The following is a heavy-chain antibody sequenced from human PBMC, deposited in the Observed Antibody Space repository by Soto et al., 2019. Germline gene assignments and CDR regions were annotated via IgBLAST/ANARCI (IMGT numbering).Heavy chain of an antibody. CDR3: ARAPDIRGYVPYFDY. V-gene: IGHV3-64*01. J-gene: IGHJ4*02. Sequence: GGSLRLSCSASGFTFSMHSMHWVRQTPGKALEYVSAISSNGGSTYYANSVKGRFTISRDNSKNTLYLQMGSLRAEDMAVYYCARAPDIRGYVPYFDYWGQGTLVTVSS. CDR1: GFTFSMHS. CDR2: ISSNGGST. D-gene: IGHD5-12*01.